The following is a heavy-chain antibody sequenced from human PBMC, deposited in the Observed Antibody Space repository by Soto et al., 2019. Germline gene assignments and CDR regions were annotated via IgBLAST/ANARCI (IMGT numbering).Heavy chain of an antibody. V-gene: IGHV3-23*01. CDR3: AKASAMGSIDVYPRWFET. CDR2: ISARGATT. CDR1: IDLEHSA. Sequence: PGGSLRLCCAAHIDLEHSAMSSVRQAPGRGLEWFAPISARGATTLYADPLKGRFAISRDLSTSTVFLEMDSLRIEDTATYYCAKASAMGSIDVYPRWFETWGQGTVVTVSS. D-gene: IGHD5-18*01. J-gene: IGHJ5*02.